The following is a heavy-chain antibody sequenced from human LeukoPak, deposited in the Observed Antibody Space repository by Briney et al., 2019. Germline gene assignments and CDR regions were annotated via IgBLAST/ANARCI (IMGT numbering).Heavy chain of an antibody. CDR1: GYTFSGNY. CDR3: ARDPSSVTLYFFDY. D-gene: IGHD4-11*01. J-gene: IGHJ4*02. CDR2: IDANNGDT. Sequence: ASVKLSCKASGYTFSGNYIHWLRQAPGQGLEWMGWIDANNGDTKSAQKFQGRVTMSRDTSISTAYMDLSSLSPDDAAVYYCARDPSSVTLYFFDYWGQGTLVTVSS. V-gene: IGHV1-2*02.